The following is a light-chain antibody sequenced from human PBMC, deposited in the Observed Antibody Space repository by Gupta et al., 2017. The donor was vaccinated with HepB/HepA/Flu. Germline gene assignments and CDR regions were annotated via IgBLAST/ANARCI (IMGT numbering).Light chain of an antibody. V-gene: IGLV1-44*01. Sequence: QSVLTQPPSASGTPGQRVTISCSGSTSNIGSNTVNWYQQRPGTAPKLLIYTVNQRPSGVPDRFSGSKSGTSASLAISGLQSEDEADYYCAAWDDSLNGLVFGGGTKLTVL. CDR1: TSNIGSNT. CDR2: TVN. J-gene: IGLJ3*02. CDR3: AAWDDSLNGLV.